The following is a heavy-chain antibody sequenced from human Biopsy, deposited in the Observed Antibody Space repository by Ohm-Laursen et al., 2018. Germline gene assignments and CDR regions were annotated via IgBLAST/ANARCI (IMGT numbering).Heavy chain of an antibody. V-gene: IGHV1-69*11. CDR1: TGTFNSYG. CDR3: AREAIGYQLPCDD. Sequence: GSSVKVSCKAPTGTFNSYGIIWARQAPGQGLEWMGRIIPILRTTAYAQTFLGRVTITADSPTSTVDMELTSLTSDDTAVYFCAREAIGYQLPCDDWGQGTLVTVSS. J-gene: IGHJ4*02. D-gene: IGHD2-2*01. CDR2: IIPILRTT.